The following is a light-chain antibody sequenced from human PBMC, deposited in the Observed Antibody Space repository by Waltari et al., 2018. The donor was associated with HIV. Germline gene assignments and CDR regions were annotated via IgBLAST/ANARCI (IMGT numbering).Light chain of an antibody. CDR2: KAS. J-gene: IGKJ1*01. CDR3: QQSIKT. Sequence: DIQMTQSPSTLSASVGDRVTITCRASQSISSWLAWYQQKPGKAPKLLIYKASSLESGVPSRFSGSGSGTEFTLTISSLQPDDFATYYCQQSIKTFGQGTKVEIK. CDR1: QSISSW. V-gene: IGKV1-5*03.